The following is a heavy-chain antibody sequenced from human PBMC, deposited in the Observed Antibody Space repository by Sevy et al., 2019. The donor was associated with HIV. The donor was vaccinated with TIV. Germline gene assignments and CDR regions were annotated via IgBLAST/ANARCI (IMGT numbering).Heavy chain of an antibody. D-gene: IGHD3-10*01. J-gene: IGHJ4*02. Sequence: ASVKVSCTSSGYTFIAHYLHWVRQAPGQGLEWMGWLSPDRGDTKYTEKFQGRVTMTRDTSISTAYMELITLRSDDTAVYFCARVQRGGVPDYWGQRTLVTVSS. CDR3: ARVQRGGVPDY. CDR1: GYTFIAHY. CDR2: LSPDRGDT. V-gene: IGHV1-2*02.